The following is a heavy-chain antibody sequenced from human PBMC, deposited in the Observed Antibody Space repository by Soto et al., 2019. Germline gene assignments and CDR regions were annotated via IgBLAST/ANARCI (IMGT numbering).Heavy chain of an antibody. V-gene: IGHV3-23*01. J-gene: IGHJ3*02. D-gene: IGHD6-13*01. Sequence: GGSLRLSCAASGFTFSSYAMSWVRQAPGKGLEWVSAISGSGGSTYYADSLKGRFTISRDNSKNTLYLQMTSLRAEDTAVYYCATTILYSSSDAFDIWGQGTMVTVSS. CDR2: ISGSGGST. CDR3: ATTILYSSSDAFDI. CDR1: GFTFSSYA.